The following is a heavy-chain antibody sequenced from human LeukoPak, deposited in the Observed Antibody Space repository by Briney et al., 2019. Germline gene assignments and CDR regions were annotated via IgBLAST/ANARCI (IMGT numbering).Heavy chain of an antibody. J-gene: IGHJ4*02. CDR2: IYHSGST. CDR3: ASDGFSNLDY. D-gene: IGHD5-24*01. CDR1: GGSFSGYY. V-gene: IGHV4-34*01. Sequence: PSETLSLTCAVYGGSFSGYYWSWIRQPPGKGLEWIGEIYHSGSTKYNPSLKSRVTILVDKSKNQFSLKLSSVTAADTAVYYCASDGFSNLDYWGQGTLVTVSS.